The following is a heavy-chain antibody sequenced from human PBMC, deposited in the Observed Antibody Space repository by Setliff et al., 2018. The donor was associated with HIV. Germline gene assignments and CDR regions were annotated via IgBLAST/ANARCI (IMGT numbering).Heavy chain of an antibody. CDR2: IIPIFGTT. Sequence: ASVKVSCKSSGGTFSRYTISWVRQAPGQGLEWMGGIIPIFGTTNYAQKFRGRVSITADASASTAYMELRSLRSDDTAVYYCARAGRDGYNNQGYFDYWGQGTLVTVSS. J-gene: IGHJ4*02. V-gene: IGHV1-69*13. CDR3: ARAGRDGYNNQGYFDY. D-gene: IGHD5-12*01. CDR1: GGTFSRYT.